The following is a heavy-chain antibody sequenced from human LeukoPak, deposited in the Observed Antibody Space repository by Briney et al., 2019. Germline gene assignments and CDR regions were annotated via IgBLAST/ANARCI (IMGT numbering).Heavy chain of an antibody. V-gene: IGHV4-59*01. J-gene: IGHJ4*02. CDR1: GCSISSYY. Sequence: SETLSLTCTVSGCSISSYYWSWIRQPPGKGLEWIGYIYYSGSTNYNPSLKSRVTISVDTSKNQFSLKLSSVTATDTAVYYCARANWAGTMFDYWGQGTLVTVSS. D-gene: IGHD1/OR15-1a*01. CDR2: IYYSGST. CDR3: ARANWAGTMFDY.